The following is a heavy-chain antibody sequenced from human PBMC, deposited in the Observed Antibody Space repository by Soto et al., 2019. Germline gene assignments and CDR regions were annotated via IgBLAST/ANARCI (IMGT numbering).Heavy chain of an antibody. Sequence: EVQLLESGGGLVQPGGSLRLSCAASGFTFTSYAMSWVRQAPGKGLEWVSTISGSGGSTYHADSVKGRFTISRDNSQNTLYLQMNSLRAEDTGVYYCAKLTSSWYSSDYWGQGTLVTVSS. CDR1: GFTFTSYA. CDR3: AKLTSSWYSSDY. J-gene: IGHJ4*02. D-gene: IGHD6-13*01. CDR2: ISGSGGST. V-gene: IGHV3-23*01.